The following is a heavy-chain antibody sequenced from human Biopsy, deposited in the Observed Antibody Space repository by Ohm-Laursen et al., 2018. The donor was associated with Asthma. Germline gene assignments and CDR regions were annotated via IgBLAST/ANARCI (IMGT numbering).Heavy chain of an antibody. CDR2: ISWNSRSI. CDR3: AKGEWELLEANFDY. J-gene: IGHJ4*02. V-gene: IGHV3-9*01. D-gene: IGHD1-26*01. CDR1: GFTFDDYA. Sequence: SLRLSCAASGFTFDDYAMHWVRQAPGKGLEWVSGISWNSRSIGYADSVKGRFTISRDNAKNSLYLQMNSLRAEDTALYYCAKGEWELLEANFDYWGQGTLVTVSS.